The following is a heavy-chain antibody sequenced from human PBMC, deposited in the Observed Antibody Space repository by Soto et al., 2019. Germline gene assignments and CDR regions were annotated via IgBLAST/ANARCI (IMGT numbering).Heavy chain of an antibody. CDR1: GFSLSADGVG. D-gene: IGHD2-2*01. CDR2: IYWDDDT. V-gene: IGHV2-5*02. J-gene: IGHJ3*01. CDR3: AYAYGGTSWPNDAFDV. Sequence: STLKESGPTLVKPTQTLTLTCSFSGFSLSADGVGVGWIRQPPGKALEWLALIYWDDDTRYRPSLKSRLTITKDSSKNQVVLTMTNMDPVDTATYYCAYAYGGTSWPNDAFDVWGQGTVVTVSS.